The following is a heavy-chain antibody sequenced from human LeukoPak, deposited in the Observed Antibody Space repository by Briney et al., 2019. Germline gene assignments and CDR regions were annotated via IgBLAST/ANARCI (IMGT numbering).Heavy chain of an antibody. CDR3: ARKAASNWYFDL. CDR2: IYTSGTT. Sequence: SETLSLTCAVSGVSISSYYWTWIRQPAGKGLEWIGLIYTSGTTNYNPSVKSRVTMSVDTSKNQFSLKLNPVTAADTAVYYCARKAASNWYFDLWGRGTLVTVS. J-gene: IGHJ2*01. V-gene: IGHV4-4*07. CDR1: GVSISSYY. D-gene: IGHD6-13*01.